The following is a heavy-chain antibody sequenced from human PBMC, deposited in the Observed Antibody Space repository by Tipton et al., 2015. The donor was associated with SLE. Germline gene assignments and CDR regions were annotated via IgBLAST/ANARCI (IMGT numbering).Heavy chain of an antibody. D-gene: IGHD5-12*01. J-gene: IGHJ3*02. CDR2: FYYSGNR. CDR3: AGGGVATMGGYAFEI. CDR1: GDSISRDTYY. V-gene: IGHV4-39*07. Sequence: TLSLTCSVSGDSISRDTYYWAWGWIRQPPGKGLEWIGSFYYSGNRYYNPSLKRRVSISVDTSKNQFSLRLSSVTAADTALYYCAGGGVATMGGYAFEIWGQGTMVTVSS.